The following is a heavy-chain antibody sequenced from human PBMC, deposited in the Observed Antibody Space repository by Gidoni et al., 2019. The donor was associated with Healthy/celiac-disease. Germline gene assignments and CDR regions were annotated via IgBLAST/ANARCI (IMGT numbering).Heavy chain of an antibody. CDR1: GFTFSSSG. CDR2: ISYDGSNK. J-gene: IGHJ4*02. Sequence: QVQLVESGGGVFQPGTSLSLSCAASGFTFSSSGMLWVRQAPGTGLEWVAVISYDGSNKYYADSVKGRFTISRDNSKNTLYLQMNSLRAEDTAVYYCAKDAVPRPHYSNYGPRFDYWGQGTLVTVSS. V-gene: IGHV3-30*18. CDR3: AKDAVPRPHYSNYGPRFDY. D-gene: IGHD4-4*01.